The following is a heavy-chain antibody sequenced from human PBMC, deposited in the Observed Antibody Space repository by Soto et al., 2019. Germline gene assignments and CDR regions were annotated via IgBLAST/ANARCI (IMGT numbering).Heavy chain of an antibody. Sequence: EVQLVESGGGLVQPGGSLRLSCAASGFTLSDHYMDWVRQAPGRGLEWVGRTRNKANGYSTEYAAAVKGRFIVSSDDSLNSLYLQMNNLKTEDTAVYYCVRTSHYGSGSWNFDFWGQGNLVTVSS. J-gene: IGHJ4*02. V-gene: IGHV3-72*01. D-gene: IGHD3-10*01. CDR3: VRTSHYGSGSWNFDF. CDR1: GFTLSDHY. CDR2: TRNKANGYST.